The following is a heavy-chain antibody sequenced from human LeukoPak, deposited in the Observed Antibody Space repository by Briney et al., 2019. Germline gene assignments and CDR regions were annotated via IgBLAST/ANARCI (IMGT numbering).Heavy chain of an antibody. D-gene: IGHD2-2*01. CDR2: TYYTGST. CDR3: ARGCSSTSCWLRMDV. J-gene: IGHJ6*02. CDR1: GGSISSYY. V-gene: IGHV4-59*12. Sequence: PSETLSLTCTVSGGSISSYYWNWIRQPPGKGLEWIGDTYYTGSTNYNPSLKSRVTMSVDTSKNQFSLKLSSVTAADTAVYYCARGCSSTSCWLRMDVWGQGTTVTVSS.